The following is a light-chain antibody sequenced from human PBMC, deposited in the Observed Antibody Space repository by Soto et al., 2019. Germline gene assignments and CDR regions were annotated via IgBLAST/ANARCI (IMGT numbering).Light chain of an antibody. CDR3: SSYTSTSTPYV. Sequence: QSALTQPASVSGSPGQSITISCTGTSSDVGYYDFVAWYQQYPGKAPKVIIYEVTNRPSGVSNRFSGSKSGNTASLTISGLQAEDEAGYYCSSYTSTSTPYVFGSGTKLTVL. J-gene: IGLJ1*01. CDR2: EVT. V-gene: IGLV2-14*01. CDR1: SSDVGYYDF.